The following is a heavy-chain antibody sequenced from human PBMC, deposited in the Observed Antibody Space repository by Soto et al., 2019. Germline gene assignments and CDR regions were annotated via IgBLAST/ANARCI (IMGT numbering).Heavy chain of an antibody. CDR1: GGTFSSYT. CDR2: IIPILGIA. D-gene: IGHD2-2*01. J-gene: IGHJ5*02. CDR3: ARDRANIVVVPAATRGWFDP. V-gene: IGHV1-69*04. Sequence: ASVKVSCKASGGTFSSYTISWVRQAPGQGLEWMGRIIPILGIANYAQKFQGRVTITADKSTSTAYMELSSLRSEDTAVYYCARDRANIVVVPAATRGWFDPWGQGTLVTVSS.